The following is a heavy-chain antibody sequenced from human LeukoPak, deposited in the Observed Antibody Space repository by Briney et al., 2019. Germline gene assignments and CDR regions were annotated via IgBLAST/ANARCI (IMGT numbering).Heavy chain of an antibody. V-gene: IGHV1-69*13. Sequence: SVKVSCKASGGTFSSYAISWVRQAPGQGLEWMGGINPIFGTANYAQKFQGRDTITADESTSTAYMELSSLRSEDTAVYYCARVATIDGDDYWGQGTLVTVSS. D-gene: IGHD5-12*01. CDR3: ARVATIDGDDY. J-gene: IGHJ4*02. CDR1: GGTFSSYA. CDR2: INPIFGTA.